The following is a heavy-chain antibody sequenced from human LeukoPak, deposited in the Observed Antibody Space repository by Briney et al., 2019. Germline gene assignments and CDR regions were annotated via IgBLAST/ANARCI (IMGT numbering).Heavy chain of an antibody. CDR3: ARISRWGPY. D-gene: IGHD3-16*01. J-gene: IGHJ4*02. V-gene: IGHV4-39*07. CDR1: GGSINNTNFY. Sequence: PSETLSLTCTVSGGSINNTNFYWGWIRQPPRKGLEWIGSVYYSGINYSSPSLKSRVTISVDTSKNQFSLKLSSVTAADTAVYYCARISRWGPYWGQGTLVTVSS. CDR2: VYYSGIN.